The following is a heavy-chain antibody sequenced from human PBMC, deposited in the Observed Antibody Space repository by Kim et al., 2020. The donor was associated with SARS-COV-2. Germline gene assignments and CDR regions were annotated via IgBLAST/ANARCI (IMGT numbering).Heavy chain of an antibody. V-gene: IGHV1-69*13. CDR1: GGTFSSYA. J-gene: IGHJ1*01. CDR3: ARVRDYYDSSGSGTTPEYFQH. D-gene: IGHD3-22*01. Sequence: SVKVSCKASGGTFSSYAISWVRQAPGQGLEWMGGIIPIFGTANYAQKFQGRVTITADESTSTAYMELSSLRSEDTAVYYCARVRDYYDSSGSGTTPEYFQHWGQGTLVTVSS. CDR2: IIPIFGTA.